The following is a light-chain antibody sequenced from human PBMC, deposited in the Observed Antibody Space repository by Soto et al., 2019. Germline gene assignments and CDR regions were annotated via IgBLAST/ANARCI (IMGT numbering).Light chain of an antibody. Sequence: DIQMTQSPSTLSASVGDRVTITCRASQNVDHWVAWYQQKPGKAPKFLIYDASNLEGGVPSRFSGRGSGTEFTLTVSRLKPDYFATCYCQRYSGNSRTFGQGARV. V-gene: IGKV1-5*01. CDR1: QNVDHW. J-gene: IGKJ1*01. CDR3: QRYSGNSRT. CDR2: DAS.